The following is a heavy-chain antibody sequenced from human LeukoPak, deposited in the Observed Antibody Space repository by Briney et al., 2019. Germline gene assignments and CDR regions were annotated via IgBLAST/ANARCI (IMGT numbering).Heavy chain of an antibody. D-gene: IGHD3-22*01. Sequence: GGSLRLFCAASGFTFSGYAMTWVRQAPGKGLEWVSTISGSGGSTWYADSVKGRFTISRDNSKNTLYLQVNSLRAEDTAMYYCAKDRTGYYDSSPDFDYWGQGTLVTVSS. CDR3: AKDRTGYYDSSPDFDY. V-gene: IGHV3-23*01. CDR1: GFTFSGYA. CDR2: ISGSGGST. J-gene: IGHJ4*02.